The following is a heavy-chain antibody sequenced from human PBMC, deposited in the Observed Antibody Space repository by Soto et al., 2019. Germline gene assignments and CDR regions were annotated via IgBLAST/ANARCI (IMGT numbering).Heavy chain of an antibody. J-gene: IGHJ5*02. CDR3: DGDHDYYDRGGSLGAYNWFDP. CDR2: IYYSGST. CDR1: GGSISSGDYY. V-gene: IGHV4-30-4*01. Sequence: QVQLQESGPGLVKPSQTLSLTCTVSGGSISSGDYYWSWIRQPPGKGLEWIGYIYYSGSTYYNPSNKRRVTISVDTSKNQYALKLSSVNAADTAVYNCDGDHDYYDRGGSLGAYNWFDPWGQGTVVSDST. D-gene: IGHD3-22*01.